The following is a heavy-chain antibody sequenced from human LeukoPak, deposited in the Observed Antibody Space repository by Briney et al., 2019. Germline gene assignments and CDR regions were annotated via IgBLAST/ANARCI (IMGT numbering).Heavy chain of an antibody. Sequence: SETLSLTCTVSGGSISSYYWSWIRQPAGKGLEWIGRIYTSGSTNYNPSLKSRVAMSVDTSKNQFSLKLSSVTTADTAVYYCARSESGDRDYYDSTGVPDRFDPWGQGTLVTVSS. CDR2: IYTSGST. V-gene: IGHV4-4*07. CDR3: ARSESGDRDYYDSTGVPDRFDP. D-gene: IGHD3-22*01. J-gene: IGHJ5*02. CDR1: GGSISSYY.